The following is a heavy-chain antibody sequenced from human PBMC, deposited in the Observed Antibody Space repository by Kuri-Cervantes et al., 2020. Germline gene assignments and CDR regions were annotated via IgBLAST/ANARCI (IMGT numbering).Heavy chain of an antibody. CDR1: GYSISSGYY. V-gene: IGHV3-21*03. CDR3: ARAPLTRRGIEDDDAFDI. Sequence: ETLSLTCAVSGYSISSGYYWGWIRQPPGKGLEWVSSISTSSSYIFYADSVKGRFTISRDNAKNSLYLQMKSLRGEDTAVYYCARAPLTRRGIEDDDAFDIWGQGTMVTVSS. CDR2: ISTSSSYI. D-gene: IGHD3-10*01. J-gene: IGHJ3*02.